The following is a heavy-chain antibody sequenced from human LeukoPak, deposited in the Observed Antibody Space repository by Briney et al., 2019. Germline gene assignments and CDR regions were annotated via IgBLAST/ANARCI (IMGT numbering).Heavy chain of an antibody. CDR3: ARDMTVLLWFGDGNNDAFDI. CDR1: GFTFSSYS. J-gene: IGHJ3*02. D-gene: IGHD3-10*01. V-gene: IGHV3-21*01. CDR2: ISSSSSYI. Sequence: GGSLRLSCAASGFTFSSYSMNWVRQAPGKGLEWVSSISSSSSYIYYADSVKGRFSISRDNAKNSLYLQMNSLRAEDTAVYYCARDMTVLLWFGDGNNDAFDIWGQGTMVTVSS.